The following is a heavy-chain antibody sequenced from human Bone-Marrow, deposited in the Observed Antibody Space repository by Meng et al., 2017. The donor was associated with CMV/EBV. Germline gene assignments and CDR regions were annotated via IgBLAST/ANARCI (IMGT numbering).Heavy chain of an antibody. J-gene: IGHJ4*02. CDR1: GFTFDDYT. CDR2: ISWDGGST. CDR3: AKAYGSSTSCYADYFDY. Sequence: GGSLRLSCAASGFTFDDYTMHWVRQAPGKGLEWVSLISWDGGSTYYADSVKGRFTISRDNSKNSLYLQMNSLRTEDTALYYCAKAYGSSTSCYADYFDYWGQGTLVTLAS. D-gene: IGHD2-2*01. V-gene: IGHV3-43*01.